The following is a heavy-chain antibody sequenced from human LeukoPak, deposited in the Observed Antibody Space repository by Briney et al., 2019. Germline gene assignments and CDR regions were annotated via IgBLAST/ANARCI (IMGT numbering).Heavy chain of an antibody. D-gene: IGHD2-15*01. V-gene: IGHV1-69*13. J-gene: IGHJ4*02. CDR3: ARSSEAARVVVVAAPHELDY. CDR2: IIPIFGTA. Sequence: SVKASCKASGGTFSSYAISWVRQAPGQGLEWMGGIIPIFGTANYVQKFQGRVTITADESTSTAYMELSSLRSEDTAVYYCARSSEAARVVVVAAPHELDYWGQGTLVTVSS. CDR1: GGTFSSYA.